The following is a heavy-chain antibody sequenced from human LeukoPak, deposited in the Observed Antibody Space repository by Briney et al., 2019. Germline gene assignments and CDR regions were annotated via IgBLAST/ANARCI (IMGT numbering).Heavy chain of an antibody. Sequence: GRSLRLSCAASGFTFDDYAMHWVRQAPGKGLEWVSGISWNSGSIGYADSVKGRFTISRDNAKNSLYLQMNSLRAEDTALYYCAKAEMATPYLDYWGQGTLVTVSS. CDR2: ISWNSGSI. CDR1: GFTFDDYA. J-gene: IGHJ4*02. CDR3: AKAEMATPYLDY. V-gene: IGHV3-9*01. D-gene: IGHD5-24*01.